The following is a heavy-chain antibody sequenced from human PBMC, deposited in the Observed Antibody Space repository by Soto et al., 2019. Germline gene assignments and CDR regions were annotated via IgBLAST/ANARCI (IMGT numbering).Heavy chain of an antibody. V-gene: IGHV3-30*18. CDR1: GFTFSHYG. CDR2: ISYDGTNK. CDR3: AKDGGWLPGYYDYGMDV. J-gene: IGHJ6*02. D-gene: IGHD6-19*01. Sequence: QVQLVESGGGVVQPGRSLRLSCAASGFTFSHYGMHWVRQAPGKGLEWVAVISYDGTNKYYADSVKGRFTISRDNYKNTMYLQMNRLRAEDTDVYDCAKDGGWLPGYYDYGMDVWGQGTTVTVSS.